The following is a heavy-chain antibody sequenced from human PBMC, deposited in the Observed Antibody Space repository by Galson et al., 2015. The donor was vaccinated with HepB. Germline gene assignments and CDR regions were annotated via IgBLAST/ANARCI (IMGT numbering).Heavy chain of an antibody. V-gene: IGHV1-18*01. CDR3: ARDVDYSLDY. Sequence: SVKVSCKASGYTFTKNGISWVRQAPGQGLEWMGWISAYSGNTNYAQKFQDRVTLTTDTSTTTAYMELRSLRSDDTAVYYCARDVDYSLDYWGQGTLVTVSS. D-gene: IGHD2/OR15-2a*01. CDR2: ISAYSGNT. J-gene: IGHJ4*02. CDR1: GYTFTKNG.